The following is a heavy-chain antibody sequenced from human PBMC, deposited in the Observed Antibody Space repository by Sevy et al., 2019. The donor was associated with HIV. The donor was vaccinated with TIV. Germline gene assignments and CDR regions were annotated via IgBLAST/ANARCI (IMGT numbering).Heavy chain of an antibody. CDR2: IWYDGSNK. Sequence: GGSLRLSCAASGFTFSSYGMHWVRQAPGKGLEWVAVIWYDGSNKYYADSVKGRFTISRDNSKNTLYLQMNSLRAEDTAVYYCARDLEAAAGTVGLIGAGYRKRYYGMDVWGQGTTVTVS. D-gene: IGHD6-13*01. CDR1: GFTFSSYG. V-gene: IGHV3-33*01. J-gene: IGHJ6*02. CDR3: ARDLEAAAGTVGLIGAGYRKRYYGMDV.